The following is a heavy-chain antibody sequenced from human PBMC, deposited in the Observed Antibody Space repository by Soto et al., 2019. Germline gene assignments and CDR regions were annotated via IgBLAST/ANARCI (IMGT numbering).Heavy chain of an antibody. CDR1: DDSITSGAYY. D-gene: IGHD3-10*01. CDR2: IQYRGST. Sequence: SETLSLTCTVSDDSITSGAYYWGLIRQPPGKGLEWIGTIQYRGSTYYNPSLKSRVTMSLETSKNQYSLKLSSVTAADTAVYYCARKSGLRLFQFGESEYYFDYWGQGTLVTVSS. J-gene: IGHJ4*02. CDR3: ARKSGLRLFQFGESEYYFDY. V-gene: IGHV4-39*01.